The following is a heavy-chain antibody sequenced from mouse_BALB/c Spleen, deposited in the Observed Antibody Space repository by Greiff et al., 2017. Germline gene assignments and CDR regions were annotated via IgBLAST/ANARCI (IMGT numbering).Heavy chain of an antibody. D-gene: IGHD2-1*01. V-gene: IGHV3-2*02. J-gene: IGHJ3*01. Sequence: EVQLVESGPGLVKPSQSLSLTCTVTGYSITSDYAWNWIRQFPGNKLEWMGYISYSGSTSYNPSLKSRISITRDTSKNQFFLQLNSVTTEDTATYYCARVRGNFSWFAYWGQGTLVTVSA. CDR3: ARVRGNFSWFAY. CDR2: ISYSGST. CDR1: GYSITSDYA.